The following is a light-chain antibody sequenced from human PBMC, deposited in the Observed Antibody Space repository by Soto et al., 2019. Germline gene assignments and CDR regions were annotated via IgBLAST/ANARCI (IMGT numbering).Light chain of an antibody. CDR2: SAS. J-gene: IGKJ2*01. V-gene: IGKV1-27*01. Sequence: GDTVTITCRASQDVSNSLAWYQQKLGKVPKLLIHSASTLQTGVQSRFSGSGSGTVFTLTINNLQPEDVATYYCQKYNSAPNTFGQGSRLEIK. CDR3: QKYNSAPNT. CDR1: QDVSNS.